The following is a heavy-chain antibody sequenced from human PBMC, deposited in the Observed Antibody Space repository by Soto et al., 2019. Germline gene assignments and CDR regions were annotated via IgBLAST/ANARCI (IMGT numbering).Heavy chain of an antibody. V-gene: IGHV1-3*01. CDR1: GYTFTSYA. Sequence: QVQLVQSGAEVKKPGASVKVSCKASGYTFTSYAMHWVRQAPGQRLEWMGWINAGNGNTKYSQKFQGRVTITRDTSASTAYMELSSLRSEETAVYYCARGQFYGDYDELYYYYGMDVWGQGTTVTVSS. J-gene: IGHJ6*02. CDR2: INAGNGNT. D-gene: IGHD4-17*01. CDR3: ARGQFYGDYDELYYYYGMDV.